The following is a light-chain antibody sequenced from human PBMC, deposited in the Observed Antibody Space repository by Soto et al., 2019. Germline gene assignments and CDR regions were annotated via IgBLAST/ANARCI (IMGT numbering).Light chain of an antibody. CDR2: SSN. CDR3: AAWDDSLNALV. CDR1: SSNIGSNA. J-gene: IGLJ3*02. Sequence: QSALTQPPSASGTPGQRVTISCSGGSSNIGSNAVNWYQQLPGTAPKLLIYSSNQRPSGAPDRFSGSKSGTSASLAISGLQSEDEADYYCAAWDDSLNALVFGGGTKVTVL. V-gene: IGLV1-44*01.